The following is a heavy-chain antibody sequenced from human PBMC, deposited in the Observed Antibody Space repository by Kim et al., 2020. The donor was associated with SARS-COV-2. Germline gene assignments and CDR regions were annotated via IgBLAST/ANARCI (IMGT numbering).Heavy chain of an antibody. CDR3: AKDPLYYYDSSGYFFDY. V-gene: IGHV3-23*01. Sequence: GGSLRLSCAASGFTFSSYAMSWVRQAPGKGLEWVSAISDSGGSTYYADSVKGRFTISRDNSKNTLYLQMNSLRAEDTAVYYCAKDPLYYYDSSGYFFDYWGQGTLVTVSS. D-gene: IGHD3-22*01. J-gene: IGHJ4*02. CDR1: GFTFSSYA. CDR2: ISDSGGST.